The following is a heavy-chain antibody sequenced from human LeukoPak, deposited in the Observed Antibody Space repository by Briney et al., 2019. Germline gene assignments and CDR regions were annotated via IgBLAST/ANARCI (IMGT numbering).Heavy chain of an antibody. J-gene: IGHJ4*02. V-gene: IGHV3-7*01. CDR1: GFTFSSHW. CDR3: VRDSLVGYGHRYFDC. CDR2: IKQDGSEK. Sequence: PGGSLRLSCVAPGFTFSSHWMSSVRQAPGKGLEWVANIKQDGSEKKYVDSVKGRLTISRDNAKNSLYLQMNSLRVEDTAVYYCVRDSLVGYGHRYFDCWGQGTLVTVSS. D-gene: IGHD5-18*01.